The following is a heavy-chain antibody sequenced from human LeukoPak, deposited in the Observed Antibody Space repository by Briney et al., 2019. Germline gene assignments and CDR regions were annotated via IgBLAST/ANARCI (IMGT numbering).Heavy chain of an antibody. Sequence: GGSLRLSCAASGSTFSNYGMSWVRQAPGKGLEWVSAISGSGGSTYYADSVKGRFTISRDNAKNSLYLQMNSLRAEDTAVYYCAELGITMIGGVWGKGTTVTISS. CDR1: GSTFSNYG. D-gene: IGHD3-10*02. CDR2: ISGSGGST. CDR3: AELGITMIGGV. V-gene: IGHV3-23*01. J-gene: IGHJ6*04.